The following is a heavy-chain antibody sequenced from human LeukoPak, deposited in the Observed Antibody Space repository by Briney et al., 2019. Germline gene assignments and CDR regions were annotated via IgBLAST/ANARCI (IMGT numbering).Heavy chain of an antibody. Sequence: SETLSLTCSVSGDSIRRRSYSWGWIRQPPGKGLEWIGSIYYSGSTYYNPSLKSRVTISIDTSKSQLSLNLTSVTAADTAVYFCVDDSTGYYYFDYWGQGTLVTVSS. CDR3: VDDSTGYYYFDY. V-gene: IGHV4-39*01. J-gene: IGHJ4*02. D-gene: IGHD3-9*01. CDR1: GDSIRRRSYS. CDR2: IYYSGST.